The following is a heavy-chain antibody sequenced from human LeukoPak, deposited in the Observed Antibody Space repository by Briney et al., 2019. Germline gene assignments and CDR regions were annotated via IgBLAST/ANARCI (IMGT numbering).Heavy chain of an antibody. CDR1: GHSISSSYF. J-gene: IGHJ4*02. V-gene: IGHV4-38-2*02. CDR3: ARQIESKHYFDY. Sequence: SETLSLTCTVSGHSISSSYFWGWIRQPPGKGLEWIGVIYHSGTTYYNPSLKSRVTKSVDTSKNQFSLRLSSVTAADTAVYYCARQIESKHYFDYWGQGTLVTVSS. CDR2: IYHSGTT. D-gene: IGHD2-21*01.